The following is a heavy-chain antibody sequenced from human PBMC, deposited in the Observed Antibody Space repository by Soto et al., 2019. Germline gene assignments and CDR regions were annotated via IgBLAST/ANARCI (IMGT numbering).Heavy chain of an antibody. V-gene: IGHV3-23*01. Sequence: GGSLRLSCAASGFTFSSYAMSWVRQAPGKGLEWVSAISGSGGSTYYADSVKGRFTNSRDNSKNTLYLQMNSLRAEDTAVYYCAVSYDILTGYLTDWGQGTLVNVSS. D-gene: IGHD3-9*01. CDR3: AVSYDILTGYLTD. CDR1: GFTFSSYA. J-gene: IGHJ4*02. CDR2: ISGSGGST.